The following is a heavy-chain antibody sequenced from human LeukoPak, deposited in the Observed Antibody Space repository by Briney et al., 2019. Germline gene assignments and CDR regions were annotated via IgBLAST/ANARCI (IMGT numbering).Heavy chain of an antibody. J-gene: IGHJ5*02. CDR1: GGSLSSYS. CDR3: ARRMLEARESSATNWFDT. D-gene: IGHD5-12*01. CDR2: IYTSGI. Sequence: PSETLSLTCTVSGGSLSSYSWNWIRQPPGKGLEWIGHIYTSGINYNPSLQSRITISVDTSKNQFSLKLTSVTAADTAVYYCARRMLEARESSATNWFDTWGQGTLVTVSS. V-gene: IGHV4-59*01.